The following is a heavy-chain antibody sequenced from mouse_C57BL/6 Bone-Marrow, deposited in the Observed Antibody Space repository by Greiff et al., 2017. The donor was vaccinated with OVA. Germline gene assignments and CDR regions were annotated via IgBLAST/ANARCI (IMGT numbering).Heavy chain of an antibody. D-gene: IGHD1-1*01. J-gene: IGHJ4*01. CDR2: IDPSDSYT. V-gene: IGHV1-59*01. CDR3: AREITTVVADYAMDY. Sequence: QVQLQQPGAELVRPGTSVKLSCKASGYTFTSYWMHWVKQRPGQGLEWIGVIDPSDSYTNYNQKFKGKATLTVDTSSSTAYMQLSSLTSEDSAVFYCAREITTVVADYAMDYWGQGTSVTVSS. CDR1: GYTFTSYW.